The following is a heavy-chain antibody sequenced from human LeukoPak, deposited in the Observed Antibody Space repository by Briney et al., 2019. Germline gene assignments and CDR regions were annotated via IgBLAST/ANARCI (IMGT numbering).Heavy chain of an antibody. CDR1: GGSISSGDYY. V-gene: IGHV4-30-4*01. CDR3: ARGESDYDILTGYQNYYYGMDV. D-gene: IGHD3-9*01. Sequence: SQTLSLTCTVSGGSISSGDYYWSWIRQPPGKGLEWIGYIYYSGSTYYNPSLKSRVTISVDTSKNQFSLKLGSVTAADTAVYYCARGESDYDILTGYQNYYYGMDVWGKGTTVTVSS. J-gene: IGHJ6*04. CDR2: IYYSGST.